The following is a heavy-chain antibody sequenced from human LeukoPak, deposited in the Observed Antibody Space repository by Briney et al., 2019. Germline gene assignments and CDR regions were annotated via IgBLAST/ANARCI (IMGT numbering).Heavy chain of an antibody. Sequence: PGGSLRLSCAASGFTLSSFEMNWVRQAPGKGLEWVSYISPSGTIYYADSVKGRFTITRDNAKNSLYLQMNSLRAEDTALYYCARRFDSWGQRTLVTVSS. CDR2: ISPSGTI. V-gene: IGHV3-48*03. CDR3: ARRFDS. J-gene: IGHJ4*02. CDR1: GFTLSSFE.